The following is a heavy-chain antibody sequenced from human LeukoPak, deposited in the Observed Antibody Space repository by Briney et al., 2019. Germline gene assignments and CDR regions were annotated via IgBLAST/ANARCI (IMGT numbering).Heavy chain of an antibody. CDR2: IKQDGSDQ. V-gene: IGHV3-7*01. Sequence: GGSLRLSCAASGFPFSSYWMSWVRQAPGKGLEWAANIKQDGSDQYYVDSVKGRFTISRDNAKNSLYLQMNSLRADDTAVYYCARLTGTTGFDFWGQGTLVTVSS. CDR3: ARLTGTTGFDF. D-gene: IGHD1-1*01. CDR1: GFPFSSYW. J-gene: IGHJ4*02.